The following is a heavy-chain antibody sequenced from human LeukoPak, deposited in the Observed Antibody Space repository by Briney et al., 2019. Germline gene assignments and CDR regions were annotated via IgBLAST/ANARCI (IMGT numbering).Heavy chain of an antibody. D-gene: IGHD3-10*01. CDR3: AREGGELFY. Sequence: GGSLRLSCAASGFTFSSYAMHWVRQAPGKGLEWVAVISYDGSNKYYADSVKGRFTISRDNSKNTLYLQMNSLRAEDTAVYFCAREGGELFYWGQGTLSPSPQ. CDR2: ISYDGSNK. CDR1: GFTFSSYA. J-gene: IGHJ4*02. V-gene: IGHV3-30-3*01.